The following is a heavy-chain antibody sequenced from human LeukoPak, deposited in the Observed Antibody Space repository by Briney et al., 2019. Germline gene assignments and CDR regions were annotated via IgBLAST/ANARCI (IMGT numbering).Heavy chain of an antibody. CDR3: ARAYYYDSSGFDD. CDR2: IYYSGST. V-gene: IGHV4-59*01. CDR1: GGSISSYY. J-gene: IGHJ4*02. Sequence: PSESLSLTCTVSGGSISSYYWSWLRQPPGKGLEWIGYIYYSGSTNYNPSLKSRVTISVDTSKNQFSLKLSSVTAADTAVYYCARAYYYDSSGFDDWGQGTLVTVSS. D-gene: IGHD3-22*01.